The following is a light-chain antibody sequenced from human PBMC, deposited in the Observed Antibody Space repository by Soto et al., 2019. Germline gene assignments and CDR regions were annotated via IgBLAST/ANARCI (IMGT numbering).Light chain of an antibody. J-gene: IGKJ1*01. CDR3: QHFGSSPTWT. V-gene: IGKV3-20*01. CDR2: GSS. CDR1: QSVTTGH. Sequence: EIVLTQSPGTLSLSRGERATLSCRASQSVTTGHLAWYQLKPGQTPRLLIYGSSTRATGIPDRFSGSGSGTDFTLTISRLEPEDFAVYYCQHFGSSPTWTFGQGPKVELK.